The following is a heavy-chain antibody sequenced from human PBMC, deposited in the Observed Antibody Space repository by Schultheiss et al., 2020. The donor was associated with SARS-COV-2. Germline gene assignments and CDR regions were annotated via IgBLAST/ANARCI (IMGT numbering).Heavy chain of an antibody. V-gene: IGHV3-64*04. CDR1: GFTFSSYS. J-gene: IGHJ4*02. CDR2: ISSNGGST. Sequence: GGSLRLSCAASGFTFSSYSMNWVRQAPGKGLEYVSAISSNGGSTYYADSVKGRFTISRDNSKNTLYLQMNSLKTEDTAVYYCTTDRITGTTRWRRGYWGQGTLVTVSS. CDR3: TTDRITGTTRWRRGY. D-gene: IGHD1-7*01.